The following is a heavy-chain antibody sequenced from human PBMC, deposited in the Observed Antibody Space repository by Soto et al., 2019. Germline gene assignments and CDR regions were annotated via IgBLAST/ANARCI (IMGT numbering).Heavy chain of an antibody. CDR3: APGQQQLVEGY. CDR2: IYFSGST. J-gene: IGHJ4*02. CDR1: GGSISRGGYY. Sequence: QVQLQESGPGLVKPSQTLSLTCTVSGGSISRGGYYCSWIRQHPGKGLEWIGYIYFSGSTYYNPSLRSRVTISVHPSKNQFALRLSSVTAADTAVYYCAPGQQQLVEGYWGQGILVTVSS. V-gene: IGHV4-31*03. D-gene: IGHD6-13*01.